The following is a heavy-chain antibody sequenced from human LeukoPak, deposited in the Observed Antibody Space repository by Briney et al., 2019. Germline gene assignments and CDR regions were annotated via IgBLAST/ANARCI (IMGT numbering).Heavy chain of an antibody. Sequence: GRSLRLSCAASGFTVSSNYMSWVRQAPGKGLEWVSVIYSGGSTYYADSVKGRFTISRDNSKNTLYLQMNSLRAEDTAVYYCARKGDYGDYFDYWGQGTLVTVSS. D-gene: IGHD4-17*01. CDR3: ARKGDYGDYFDY. V-gene: IGHV3-53*01. CDR1: GFTVSSNY. J-gene: IGHJ4*02. CDR2: IYSGGST.